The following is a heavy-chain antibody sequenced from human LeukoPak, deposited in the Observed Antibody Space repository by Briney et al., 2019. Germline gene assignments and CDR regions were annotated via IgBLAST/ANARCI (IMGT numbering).Heavy chain of an antibody. V-gene: IGHV3-49*04. CDR1: GFTFGDYA. Sequence: GGSLRLSCTASGFTFGDYAMSLVRLAPGKGLEWVGFNRGKAYGGTTEYAASVKGRFTISRDDSKSIAYLQMNSLKTEDTAVYYCTRLRFLEWLPLDYYYYGMDVWGQGTTVTVSS. CDR2: NRGKAYGGTT. J-gene: IGHJ6*02. CDR3: TRLRFLEWLPLDYYYYGMDV. D-gene: IGHD3-3*01.